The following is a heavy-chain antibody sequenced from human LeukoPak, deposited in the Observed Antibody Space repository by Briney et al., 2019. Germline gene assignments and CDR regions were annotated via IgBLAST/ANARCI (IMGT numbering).Heavy chain of an antibody. CDR3: ARRAGTGNNYFDY. CDR2: ISYSGST. V-gene: IGHV4-59*12. Sequence: PSETLSLTCTVSGGSISSYYWSWIRQPPGKGLEWIGYISYSGSTNFNPSLKSRVTISVDTSKNQFSLKLSSVTAADTAVYYCARRAGTGNNYFDYWGQGALVTVSS. CDR1: GGSISSYY. D-gene: IGHD3-10*01. J-gene: IGHJ4*02.